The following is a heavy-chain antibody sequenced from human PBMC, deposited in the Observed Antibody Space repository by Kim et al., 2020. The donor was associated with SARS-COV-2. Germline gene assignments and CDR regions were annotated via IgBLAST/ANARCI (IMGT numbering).Heavy chain of an antibody. CDR3: ARHLIGYDAFDI. Sequence: SETLSLTCTVSGGSISSSSYYWGWIRQPPGKGLEWIGSIYYSGSTYYNPSLKSRVTISVDTSKNQFSLKLSSVTAADTAVYYCARHLIGYDAFDIWGQGTMVTVSS. J-gene: IGHJ3*02. D-gene: IGHD3-10*01. CDR2: IYYSGST. V-gene: IGHV4-39*01. CDR1: GGSISSSSYY.